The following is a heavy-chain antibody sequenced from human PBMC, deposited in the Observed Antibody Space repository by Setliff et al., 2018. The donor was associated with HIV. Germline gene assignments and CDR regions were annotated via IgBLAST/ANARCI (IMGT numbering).Heavy chain of an antibody. CDR1: GYSFTDYP. D-gene: IGHD6-19*01. V-gene: IGHV1-2*02. J-gene: IGHJ4*02. Sequence: ASVKVSCKASGYSFTDYPLHWVRQAPGHGLEWMGWINPNSGGTNYVQRFQSRVTMTRDTSISTAYMELSRLRSDDTAVYFCARGIQWSSAWYGYWGQGTLVTVSS. CDR3: ARGIQWSSAWYGY. CDR2: INPNSGGT.